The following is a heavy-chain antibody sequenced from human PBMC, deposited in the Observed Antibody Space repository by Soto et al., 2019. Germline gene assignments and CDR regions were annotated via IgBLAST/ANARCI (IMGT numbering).Heavy chain of an antibody. J-gene: IGHJ4*02. V-gene: IGHV5-51*01. Sequence: GESLKISCKGSGYMFTNYWIGWVRQMPGKGLEWMGIIHGGDSNTRYSPSFDGQVTISTDKSINTAYLQWSSLKASDTAMYYCATGGYCNTKCYNFFDYWGRGTLVTAPQ. D-gene: IGHD2-15*01. CDR3: ATGGYCNTKCYNFFDY. CDR1: GYMFTNYW. CDR2: IHGGDSNT.